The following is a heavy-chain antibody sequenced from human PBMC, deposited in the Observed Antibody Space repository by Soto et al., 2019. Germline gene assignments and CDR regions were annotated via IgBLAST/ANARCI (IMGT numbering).Heavy chain of an antibody. D-gene: IGHD3-10*01. CDR2: INSDGSTT. J-gene: IGHJ4*02. CDR1: GFTFSSYW. CDR3: ARYGSGSYSFDY. Sequence: PGGSLRLSCAASGFTFSSYWMHWVRQAPGKGLVWVSRINSDGSTTSYADSVKGRFTISRDNAKSTLYLQMNSLRAEDTAVYYCARYGSGSYSFDYWGQGTLVTVSS. V-gene: IGHV3-74*01.